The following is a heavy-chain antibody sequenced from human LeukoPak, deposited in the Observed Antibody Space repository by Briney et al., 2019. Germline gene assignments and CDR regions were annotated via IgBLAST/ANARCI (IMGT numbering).Heavy chain of an antibody. J-gene: IGHJ6*03. V-gene: IGHV4-34*01. D-gene: IGHD1-7*01. CDR1: GGSFSNYY. CDR3: ARRWNYGRNYYIDV. CDR2: INDSGRI. Sequence: ETLSLTCAVYGGSFSNYYWSWFRQPPAKGLEWIGEINDSGRINYNPSPMSRVTVSVDTSKNQFSLRLTFTAPTDPAVYYWARRWNYGRNYYIDVWGNGATVSVSS.